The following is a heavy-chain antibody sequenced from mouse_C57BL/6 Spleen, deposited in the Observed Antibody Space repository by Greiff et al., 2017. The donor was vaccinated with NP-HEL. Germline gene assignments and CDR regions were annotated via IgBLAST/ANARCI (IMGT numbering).Heavy chain of an antibody. D-gene: IGHD2-5*01. CDR3: ARDYSNAWFAY. CDR2: ISDGGSYT. Sequence: EVNVVESGGGLVKPGGSLKLSCAASGFTFSSYAMSWVRQTPEKRLEWVATISDGGSYTYYPDNVKGRFTISRDNAKNNLYLQMSHLKSEDTAMYYCARDYSNAWFAYWGQGTLVTVSA. CDR1: GFTFSSYA. J-gene: IGHJ3*01. V-gene: IGHV5-4*01.